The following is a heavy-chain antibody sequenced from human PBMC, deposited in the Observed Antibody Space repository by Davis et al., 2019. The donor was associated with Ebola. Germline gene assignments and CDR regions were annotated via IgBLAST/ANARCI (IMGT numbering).Heavy chain of an antibody. Sequence: PSETLSLTCTVSGGSISSHYWSWIRQSPGKGPEWIGYIYYSGSTNCNPSLKSRVTISVDTSKNQFSLKLRSVTAADTAVYYCAREVVVVVAATNTFYYYGMDVWGQGTTVTVSS. D-gene: IGHD2-15*01. CDR1: GGSISSHY. CDR2: IYYSGST. J-gene: IGHJ6*02. V-gene: IGHV4-59*11. CDR3: AREVVVVVAATNTFYYYGMDV.